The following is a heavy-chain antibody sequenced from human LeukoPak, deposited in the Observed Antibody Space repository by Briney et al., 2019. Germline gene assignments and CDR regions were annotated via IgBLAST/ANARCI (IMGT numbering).Heavy chain of an antibody. V-gene: IGHV3-7*03. J-gene: IGHJ4*02. CDR1: GFTFSSNW. D-gene: IGHD3-22*01. CDR3: AREWASYDRSGYYPFDH. CDR2: IKPDGSAE. Sequence: GGSLRLSCATSGFTFSSNWMSWVRHAPGRGLDWVANIKPDGSAEYYAASVKGRFTISRDNSKNTLYLQMNSLRAEDTAVYYCAREWASYDRSGYYPFDHWGQGTLVTVSS.